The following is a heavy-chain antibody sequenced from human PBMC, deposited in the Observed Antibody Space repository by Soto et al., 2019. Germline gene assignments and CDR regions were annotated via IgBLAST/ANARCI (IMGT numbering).Heavy chain of an antibody. Sequence: SETLSLTCTVSGGSISIYYWSLIRQPPGKGLGWFGYIYYSGSTNYTPSLKRRVTISVDTSKNQFSLKLSAVTAADKAVYYWAREYSSSNNHYYGMDVWSQENPVTVSX. D-gene: IGHD6-6*01. CDR1: GGSISIYY. V-gene: IGHV4-59*01. J-gene: IGHJ6*02. CDR3: AREYSSSNNHYYGMDV. CDR2: IYYSGST.